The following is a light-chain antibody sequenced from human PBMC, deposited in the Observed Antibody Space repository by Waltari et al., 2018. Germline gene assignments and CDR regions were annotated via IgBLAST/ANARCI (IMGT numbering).Light chain of an antibody. Sequence: EIVLTKSPGTLSLSPGARATLSCRASQSVSRTLAWYPQKTGQAPKLIIYGAAIRATGIPDSFTGSGSGTDFSLTISSLEPEDFAIYFCQHYVRLPATFGQGTKVEIK. CDR3: QHYVRLPAT. CDR2: GAA. V-gene: IGKV3-20*01. J-gene: IGKJ1*01. CDR1: QSVSRT.